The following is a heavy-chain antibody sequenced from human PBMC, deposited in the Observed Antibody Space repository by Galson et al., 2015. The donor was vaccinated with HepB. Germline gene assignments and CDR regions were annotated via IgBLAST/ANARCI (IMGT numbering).Heavy chain of an antibody. D-gene: IGHD4-17*01. CDR3: ARAWIGGRRGAVTTYDY. CDR1: GYTFTGYY. CDR2: INPNSGGT. V-gene: IGHV1-2*06. Sequence: SVKVSCKASGYTFTGYYMHWVRQAPGQGLEWMGRINPNSGGTNYAQKLQGRVTMTTDTSTSTAYMELRSLRSDDTAVYYCARAWIGGRRGAVTTYDYWGQGTLVTVSS. J-gene: IGHJ4*02.